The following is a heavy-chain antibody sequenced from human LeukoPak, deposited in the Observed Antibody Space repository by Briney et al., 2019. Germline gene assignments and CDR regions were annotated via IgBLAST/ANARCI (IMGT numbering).Heavy chain of an antibody. CDR3: AKDIGLRSSLAFDI. V-gene: IGHV3-9*01. CDR1: GFTFDDYA. D-gene: IGHD6-13*01. CDR2: ISWNSGSI. J-gene: IGHJ3*02. Sequence: GRSLRLSCAASGFTFDDYAMHWVWQAPGKGPEWVSGISWNSGSIGYADSVKGRFTISRDNAKNSLYLQMNSLRAEDTALYYCAKDIGLRSSLAFDIWGQGTMVTVSS.